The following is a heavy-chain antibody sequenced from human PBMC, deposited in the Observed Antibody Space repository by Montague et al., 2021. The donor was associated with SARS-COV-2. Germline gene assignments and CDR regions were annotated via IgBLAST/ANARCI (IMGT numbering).Heavy chain of an antibody. Sequence: SETLSLTCTVSGGPISSYYWSWIRQPPGKGLEWIGYIYYSGSTNYNPSLKSRVTISVDTSKNQFSLKLSSVTAADTAVYYCARDDHMAARPADYYGLDVWGQGTTATVSS. J-gene: IGHJ6*02. V-gene: IGHV4-59*01. CDR1: GGPISSYY. CDR3: ARDDHMAARPADYYGLDV. CDR2: IYYSGST. D-gene: IGHD6-13*01.